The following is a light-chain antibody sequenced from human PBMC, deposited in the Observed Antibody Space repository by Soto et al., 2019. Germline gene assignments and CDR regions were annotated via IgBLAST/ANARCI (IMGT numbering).Light chain of an antibody. J-gene: IGLJ1*01. V-gene: IGLV2-14*03. CDR2: DVS. CDR1: SSDVGGYNY. CDR3: YSYTSSSTYV. Sequence: QSVLTQPASVSGSPGQSITISCTGTSSDVGGYNYVSWYQQHPAKAPKVMIYDVSNRPSGVSNRFSGSKSGNTASLTISGLQAEDEVDYYCYSYTSSSTYVFGTGTKLTVL.